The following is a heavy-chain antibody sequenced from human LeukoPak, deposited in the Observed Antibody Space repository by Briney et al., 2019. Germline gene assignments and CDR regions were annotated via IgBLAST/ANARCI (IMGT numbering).Heavy chain of an antibody. CDR3: ARFDWLIPFDY. CDR2: IKQDGSEQ. J-gene: IGHJ4*02. V-gene: IGHV3-7*01. Sequence: GGSLRLSCAASGFFFSNYWMTWARQAPGKGLEWVANIKQDGSEQYYVDSVKGRFTISRDNAKNSLFLQLSSLRAEDTAVYYCARFDWLIPFDYWGQGTFVSVSS. D-gene: IGHD3-9*01. CDR1: GFFFSNYW.